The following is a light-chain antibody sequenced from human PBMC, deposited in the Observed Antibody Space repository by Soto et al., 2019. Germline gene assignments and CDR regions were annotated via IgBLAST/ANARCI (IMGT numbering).Light chain of an antibody. J-gene: IGLJ1*01. CDR1: SSDIGGYKH. CDR2: EVS. Sequence: QSVLTQPGSVSGSPGQSITISCTGTSSDIGGYKHVSWYQQHPGKAPKLMIYEVSNRPSGVSNRFSGSKSGNTASLTISGLQAEDEADYYCSSYTTSSPQAFGTGTKVTVL. V-gene: IGLV2-14*01. CDR3: SSYTTSSPQA.